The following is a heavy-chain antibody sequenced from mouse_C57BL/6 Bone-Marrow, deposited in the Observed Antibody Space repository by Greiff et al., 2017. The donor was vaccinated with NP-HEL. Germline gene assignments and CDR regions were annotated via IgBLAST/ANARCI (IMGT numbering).Heavy chain of an antibody. CDR1: GYTFTSYG. Sequence: QVQLQQSGAELARPGASVKLSCKASGYTFTSYGISWVKQRTGQGLEWIGEINPRSGNTYYNEKFKGKATLTVDKSSSNAYMELRSLTSEDAAVYFCARGLLLRVGFAYWGQGTLVTVSA. CDR2: INPRSGNT. V-gene: IGHV1-81*01. D-gene: IGHD1-1*01. J-gene: IGHJ3*01. CDR3: ARGLLLRVGFAY.